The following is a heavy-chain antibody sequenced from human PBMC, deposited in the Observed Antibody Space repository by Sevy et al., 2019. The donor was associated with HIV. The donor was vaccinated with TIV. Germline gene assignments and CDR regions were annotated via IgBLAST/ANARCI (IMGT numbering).Heavy chain of an antibody. CDR3: TTRNDYDNSA. V-gene: IGHV3-49*03. CDR2: IRSKAFGGTA. D-gene: IGHD3-22*01. J-gene: IGHJ4*02. CDR1: GFTFGDYA. Sequence: GGSLRLSCTASGFTFGDYAMSWFRQAPGKGLEWVGFIRSKAFGGTAQYAASVKGRFTMSRDDSKNIAYLQMNSLKIEDTGVYYCTTRNDYDNSAWGQGTLVTVSS.